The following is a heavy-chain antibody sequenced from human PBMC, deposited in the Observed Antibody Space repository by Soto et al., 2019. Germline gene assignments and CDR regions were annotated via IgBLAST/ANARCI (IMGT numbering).Heavy chain of an antibody. Sequence: QVQLVQSGAEVKKPGASVKVSCKASGYIFTSYDINWVRQATGQRLEWMGWMNPNSGNAGSVQKFQGRVTMTRNTSIGTAYMELSSLRAEDTAGYYCARRQRGYSFADYWGQGTLVSVSS. CDR1: GYIFTSYD. CDR2: MNPNSGNA. D-gene: IGHD5-18*01. CDR3: ARRQRGYSFADY. J-gene: IGHJ4*02. V-gene: IGHV1-8*02.